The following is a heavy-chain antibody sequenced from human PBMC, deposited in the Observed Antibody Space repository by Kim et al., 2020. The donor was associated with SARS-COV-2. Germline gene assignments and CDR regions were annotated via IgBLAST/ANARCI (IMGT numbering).Heavy chain of an antibody. CDR3: ARLVGGYCSSTSCYTRANYYYYGMDV. D-gene: IGHD2-2*02. V-gene: IGHV4-59*13. CDR1: GGSISSYY. J-gene: IGHJ6*02. Sequence: SETLSLTCTVSGGSISSYYWSWIRQPPGKGLEWIGYIYYSGSTNYNPSLKSRVTISVDTSKNQFSLKLSSVTAADTAVYYCARLVGGYCSSTSCYTRANYYYYGMDVWGQGTTVTVSS. CDR2: IYYSGST.